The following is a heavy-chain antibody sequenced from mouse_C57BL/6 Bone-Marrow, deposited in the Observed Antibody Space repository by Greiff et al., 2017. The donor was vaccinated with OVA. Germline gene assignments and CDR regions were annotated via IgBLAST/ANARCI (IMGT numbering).Heavy chain of an antibody. Sequence: EVQLQQSGAELVRPGSSVKMSCKTSGYTFTSYGINWVKQRPGQGLEWIGYIYLGNGYTEYNEKFKGKATLTSDTSSSTAYMQLSSLTSEDSTIYICARDETGRGDYWGQGTSVTVSS. D-gene: IGHD4-1*01. CDR3: ARDETGRGDY. J-gene: IGHJ4*01. CDR2: IYLGNGYT. CDR1: GYTFTSYG. V-gene: IGHV1-58*01.